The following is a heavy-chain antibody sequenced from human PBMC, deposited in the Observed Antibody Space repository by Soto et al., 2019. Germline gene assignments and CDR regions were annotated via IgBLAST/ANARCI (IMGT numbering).Heavy chain of an antibody. CDR3: ARGIKYYYDSSGYYGY. V-gene: IGHV3-30-3*01. CDR1: GFTFSSYT. CDR2: ISYDGSNK. D-gene: IGHD3-22*01. Sequence: PGGSLRLSCAASGFTFSSYTMHWVRQAPGKGLEWVAVISYDGSNKYYADSVKGRFTISRDNSKNTLYLQMNSLRAEDTAVYYCARGIKYYYDSSGYYGYWGQGTLVTVSS. J-gene: IGHJ4*02.